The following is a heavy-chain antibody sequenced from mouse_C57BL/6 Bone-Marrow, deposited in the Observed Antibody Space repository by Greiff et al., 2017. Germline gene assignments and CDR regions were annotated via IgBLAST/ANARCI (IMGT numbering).Heavy chain of an antibody. V-gene: IGHV1-85*01. J-gene: IGHJ3*01. D-gene: IGHD2-4*01. CDR1: GYTFTSYD. CDR3: AGQSTMITTWFAY. CDR2: IYPRDGST. Sequence: VKLMESGPELVKPGASVKLSCKASGYTFTSYDINWVKQRPGQGLEWIGWIYPRDGSTKYNEKFKGKATLAVDTSSSTAYMELHSLTSEDSAVYFCAGQSTMITTWFAYWGQGTLVTVSA.